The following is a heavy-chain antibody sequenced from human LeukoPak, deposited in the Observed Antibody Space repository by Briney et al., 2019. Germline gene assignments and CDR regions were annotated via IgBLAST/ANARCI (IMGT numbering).Heavy chain of an antibody. CDR3: ARRVVEYSSGWYGGLH. J-gene: IGHJ1*01. D-gene: IGHD6-19*01. V-gene: IGHV4-39*01. CDR1: GGSISSSSYY. Sequence: SETLSLTCTVSGGSISSSSYYWGWIRQPPGKGLEWIGSTYYSGSTYYNPSLKSRVTISVDTSKNQFSLKLSSVTAADTAVYYCARRVVEYSSGWYGGLHWGQGTLVTVSS. CDR2: TYYSGST.